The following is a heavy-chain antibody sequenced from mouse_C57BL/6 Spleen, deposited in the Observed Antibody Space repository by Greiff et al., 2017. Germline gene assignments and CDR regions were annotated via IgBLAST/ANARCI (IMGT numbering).Heavy chain of an antibody. V-gene: IGHV14-4*01. J-gene: IGHJ2*01. D-gene: IGHD1-1*01. CDR3: TVWVVATVDY. CDR2: IDPENGDT. CDR1: GFNIKDDY. Sequence: EVQLQESGAELVRPGASVKLSCTASGFNIKDDYMHWVKQRPEQGLEWIGWIDPENGDTEYASKFQGKATITADTSSNTAYLQLSSLTSEDTAVYYCTVWVVATVDYWGQGTTLTVSS.